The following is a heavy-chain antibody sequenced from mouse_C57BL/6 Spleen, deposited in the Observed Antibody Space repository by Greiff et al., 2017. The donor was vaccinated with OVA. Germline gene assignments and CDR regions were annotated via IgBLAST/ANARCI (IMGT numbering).Heavy chain of an antibody. CDR1: GYTFTGYW. Sequence: QVQLQQSGAELMKPGASVTLSCKVTGYTFTGYWFAWVKQRPGRGLEWIGEILPGSGSTNYNEKFKSKATFTADTSSNTADMQRSSMTAEDTAIYYCARWHGGDYWGQGTTLTVSS. CDR2: ILPGSGST. CDR3: ARWHGGDY. J-gene: IGHJ2*01. V-gene: IGHV1-9*01.